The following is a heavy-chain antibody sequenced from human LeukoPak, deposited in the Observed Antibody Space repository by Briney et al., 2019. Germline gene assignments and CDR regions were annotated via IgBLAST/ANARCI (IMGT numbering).Heavy chain of an antibody. V-gene: IGHV3-30*04. CDR1: GFTFSSYA. Sequence: GGSLRLSCAASGFTFSSYAMHWVRQAPGKGLEWVAVISYDGSNKYYADSVRGRFTISRDNSKNTLYLQMNSLRAEDTAVYYCARGRYCSSISCRTELDYWGQGTLVTVSS. CDR3: ARGRYCSSISCRTELDY. D-gene: IGHD2-2*01. J-gene: IGHJ4*02. CDR2: ISYDGSNK.